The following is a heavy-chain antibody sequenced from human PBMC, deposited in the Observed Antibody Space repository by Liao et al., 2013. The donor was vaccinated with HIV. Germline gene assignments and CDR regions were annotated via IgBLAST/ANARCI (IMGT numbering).Heavy chain of an antibody. Sequence: VQLQESGPGLVKPSQTLSLTCTVSGGSISSGTHYWSWIRQPAGKGLEWIGRIYTSGSTNYSPSLKSRVTISVDTSKNQFSLKLSSVTAADTAVYYCARDSYSSGPYYYYYYMDVWGKGTTVTVSS. CDR3: ARDSYSSGPYYYYYYMDV. V-gene: IGHV4-61*02. CDR2: IYTSGST. D-gene: IGHD6-19*01. J-gene: IGHJ6*03. CDR1: GGSISSGTHY.